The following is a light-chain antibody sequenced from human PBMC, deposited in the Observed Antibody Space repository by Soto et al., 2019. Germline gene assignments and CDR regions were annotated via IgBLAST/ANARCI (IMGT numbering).Light chain of an antibody. CDR3: QQYNSYSPT. J-gene: IGKJ1*01. CDR1: QSISTW. CDR2: KAS. V-gene: IGKV1-5*03. Sequence: DIQMTKSPSTLSASVGDRVTITCRASQSISTWLAWYQQEPGKAPKLLIHKASSLQSGVPSRFSGSGSGTDFTLTISSLHPDDFETYYCQQYNSYSPTFGQGTKVDIK.